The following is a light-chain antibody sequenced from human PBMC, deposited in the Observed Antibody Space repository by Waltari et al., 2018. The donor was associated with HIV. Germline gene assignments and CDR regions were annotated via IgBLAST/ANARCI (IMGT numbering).Light chain of an antibody. CDR3: QQYETNPYT. CDR2: QAS. J-gene: IGKJ2*01. CDR1: QTVNRW. V-gene: IGKV1-5*03. Sequence: DIQMTQSPSTLSPSVGDRVTITCRASQTVNRWLAWFQQRPGKAPKLLIYQASNLQNGVPSTFSGSGSGTEFTLTISSLQPDDSATYYCQQYETNPYTFGQGTKLQIK.